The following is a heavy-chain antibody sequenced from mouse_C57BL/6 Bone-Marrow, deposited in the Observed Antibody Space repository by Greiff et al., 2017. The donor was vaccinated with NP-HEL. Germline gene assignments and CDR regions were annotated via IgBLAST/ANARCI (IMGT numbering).Heavy chain of an antibody. CDR1: GFTFSDYG. D-gene: IGHD1-1*01. CDR3: ARQRILLRDWYFDV. V-gene: IGHV5-15*01. Sequence: EVHLVESGGGLVQPGGSLKLSCAASGFTFSDYGMAWVRQAPRKGPEWVAFISNLAYSIYYADTVTGRFTISRENAKNTLYLEMSSLRSEDTAMYYCARQRILLRDWYFDVWGTGTTVTVSS. J-gene: IGHJ1*03. CDR2: ISNLAYSI.